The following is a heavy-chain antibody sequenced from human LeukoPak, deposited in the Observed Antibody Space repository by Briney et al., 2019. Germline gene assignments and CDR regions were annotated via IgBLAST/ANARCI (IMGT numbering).Heavy chain of an antibody. V-gene: IGHV1-18*01. CDR1: GYTFTSYG. J-gene: IGHJ4*02. D-gene: IGHD3-22*01. CDR2: ISAYNGNT. Sequence: ASVKVSCKASGYTFTSYGISWVRQAPGQGLECMGWISAYNGNTNYAQKLQGRVTMTTDTSTSTAYMELRSLRSDDTAVYYCARDPGYYHGYYFDYWGQGTLVTVSS. CDR3: ARDPGYYHGYYFDY.